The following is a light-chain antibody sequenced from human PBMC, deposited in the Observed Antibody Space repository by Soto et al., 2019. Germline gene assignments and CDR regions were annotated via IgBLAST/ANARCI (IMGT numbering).Light chain of an antibody. CDR2: AAS. CDR3: QQSYSTSWT. V-gene: IGKV1-39*01. J-gene: IGKJ1*01. Sequence: DIQMTQSPSSLSASVEDRVIITCRASQSISNHLNWYQQKPGKAPKLLIFAASTLQAGVPSRFRGSGSGTDFTLTISSLQPEDFATYYCQQSYSTSWTFGQGTKVDIK. CDR1: QSISNH.